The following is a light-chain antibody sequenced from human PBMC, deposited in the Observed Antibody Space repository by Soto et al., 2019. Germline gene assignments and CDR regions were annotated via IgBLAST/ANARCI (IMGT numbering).Light chain of an antibody. J-gene: IGKJ1*01. V-gene: IGKV3-20*01. Sequence: EVELTQSPGTLSLSPGERATLSCRASQSVSSSHLAWYQQKRGQAPRLLIYDTSTRATGIPARFSGSGSGTDFTLTISRLEPEDFAVYDCQQYGASPWTFGQGTKVEVK. CDR3: QQYGASPWT. CDR1: QSVSSSH. CDR2: DTS.